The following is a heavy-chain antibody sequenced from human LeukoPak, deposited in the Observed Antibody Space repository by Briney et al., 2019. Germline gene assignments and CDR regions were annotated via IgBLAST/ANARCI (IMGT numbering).Heavy chain of an antibody. V-gene: IGHV1-46*01. CDR2: INPSGGST. CDR1: GYTFTSYY. Sequence: ASVKVSCKASGYTFTSYYMHWVRQAPGQGLEWMGIINPSGGSTSYAQKFQGRVTMTRNTSISTAYMELSSLRSEDTAVYYCARVLGGSYYLYDYWGQGTLVTVSS. J-gene: IGHJ4*02. CDR3: ARVLGGSYYLYDY. D-gene: IGHD1-26*01.